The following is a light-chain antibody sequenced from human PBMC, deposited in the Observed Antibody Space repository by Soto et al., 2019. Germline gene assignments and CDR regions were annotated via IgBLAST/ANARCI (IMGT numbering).Light chain of an antibody. CDR3: QQSSSWPSLN. Sequence: IVLIQSPATLSLSPGEIATLSCSASQIVGSYLAWYQHKPGQAPRLLISDASNRATGIPARFSGSGSETDFTLTISSLEPEDSAVYYCQQSSSWPSLNFGGGTKVDIK. J-gene: IGKJ4*01. V-gene: IGKV3-11*01. CDR1: QIVGSY. CDR2: DAS.